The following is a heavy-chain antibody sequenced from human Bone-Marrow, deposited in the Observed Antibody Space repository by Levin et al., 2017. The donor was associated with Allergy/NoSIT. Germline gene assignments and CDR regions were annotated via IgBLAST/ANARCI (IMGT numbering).Heavy chain of an antibody. D-gene: IGHD3-10*01. CDR2: IYHSGST. CDR1: GDFISSGGYY. CDR3: ARGEYSYGSGSYYLDY. V-gene: IGHV4-31*03. Sequence: PSETLSLTCTVSGDFISSGGYYWSWIRQHPGKGLEWIGYIYHSGSTYYNPSLKGRVTISVDTSKNEFSLKLSSVTAADTAVFYCARGEYSYGSGSYYLDYWGQGTLVTVSS. J-gene: IGHJ4*02.